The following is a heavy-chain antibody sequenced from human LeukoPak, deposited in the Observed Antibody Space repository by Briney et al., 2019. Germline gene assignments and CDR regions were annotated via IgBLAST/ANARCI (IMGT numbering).Heavy chain of an antibody. CDR2: INHSGRT. J-gene: IGHJ5*02. D-gene: IGHD3-3*01. V-gene: IGHV4-34*01. Sequence: PSETLSLTCAVYGGSFSGYYWSWIRQPPGKGLEWIGEINHSGRTNYNPSLKSRVTISVDTSKNQFSLKMSSVTAADTAVYYCARARGVKYNWFDPWGQGTLSPSPQ. CDR3: ARARGVKYNWFDP. CDR1: GGSFSGYY.